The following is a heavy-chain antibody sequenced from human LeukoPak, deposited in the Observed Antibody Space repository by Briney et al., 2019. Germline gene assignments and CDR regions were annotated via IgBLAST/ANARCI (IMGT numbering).Heavy chain of an antibody. D-gene: IGHD3-10*01. J-gene: IGHJ4*02. CDR1: GFTFSSYG. CDR2: IRYDGSNK. V-gene: IGHV3-30*02. Sequence: GRSLRLSCAASGFTFSSYGMHWVRQAPGKGLEWVAFIRYDGSNKYYADSVKGRFTISRDNSKNTLYLQMNSLRAEDTAVYYCAKDIYGLVRGVIQPHFDYWGQGTLVTVSS. CDR3: AKDIYGLVRGVIQPHFDY.